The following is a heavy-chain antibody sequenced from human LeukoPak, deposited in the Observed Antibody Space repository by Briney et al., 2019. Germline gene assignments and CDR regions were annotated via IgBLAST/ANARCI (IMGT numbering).Heavy chain of an antibody. Sequence: GGSLRLSCAASGFTFSSYAMSWVRQAPGKGLEWVGRIRSRANSYTTAYGASVQGRVTISRDDSKNMAYLQMNSLKIEDTAVYYCAKYDSSGFYYFDYWGQGTLVTVSS. D-gene: IGHD3-22*01. CDR1: GFTFSSYA. J-gene: IGHJ4*02. CDR2: IRSRANSYTT. CDR3: AKYDSSGFYYFDY. V-gene: IGHV3-73*01.